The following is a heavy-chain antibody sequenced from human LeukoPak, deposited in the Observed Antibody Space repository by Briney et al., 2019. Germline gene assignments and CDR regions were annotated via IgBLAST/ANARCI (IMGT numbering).Heavy chain of an antibody. J-gene: IGHJ6*03. CDR1: GGTFSSYA. CDR3: ARGLFGELSWPSYYYYMDV. Sequence: AASVKVSCKASGGTFSSYAISWVRQAPGQGLEWMGGIIPIFGTANYAQKFQGRVTITADESTSTAYMELSSLRSEDTAVYYCARGLFGELSWPSYYYYMDVWGKGTTVTVSS. D-gene: IGHD3-10*02. CDR2: IIPIFGTA. V-gene: IGHV1-69*13.